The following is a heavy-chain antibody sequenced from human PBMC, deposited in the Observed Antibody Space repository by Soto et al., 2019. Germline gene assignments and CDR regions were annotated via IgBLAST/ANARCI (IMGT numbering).Heavy chain of an antibody. CDR1: GFTFSSYA. CDR2: ISSNGGST. J-gene: IGHJ4*02. V-gene: IGHV3-64*01. D-gene: IGHD2-2*01. CDR3: AREGYCSSTSCYSFDY. Sequence: EVQLVESGGGLVQPGGSLRLSCAACGFTFSSYAMHWVRQAPGKGLEYVSAISSNGGSTYYANSVKGRFTISRDNSKNTLYLQMGSLRAEDMAVYYCAREGYCSSTSCYSFDYWGQGTLVTVSS.